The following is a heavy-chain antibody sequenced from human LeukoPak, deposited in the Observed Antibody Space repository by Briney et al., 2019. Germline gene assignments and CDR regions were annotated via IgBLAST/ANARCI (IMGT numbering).Heavy chain of an antibody. J-gene: IGHJ4*02. D-gene: IGHD1-7*01. Sequence: GSLRLSCAASGFTFSASTMNWVRQPPGKGLEWVGHMYYRGNTFYNPSLKSRVTISVDTSKNQFSLKLRSVTAADTAVYYCARLYGNYQNYFDYWAREPWSPSPQ. CDR1: GFTFSAST. CDR2: MYYRGNT. V-gene: IGHV4-34*01. CDR3: ARLYGNYQNYFDY.